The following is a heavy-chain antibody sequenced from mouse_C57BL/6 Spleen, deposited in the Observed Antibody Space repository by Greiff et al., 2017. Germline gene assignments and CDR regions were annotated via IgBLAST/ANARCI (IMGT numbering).Heavy chain of an antibody. CDR2: IDPETGGT. CDR3: TREEDGSSYGY. V-gene: IGHV1-15*01. Sequence: VQLQQSGAELVRPGASVTLSCKASGYTFTDYEMHWVKQTPVHGLEWIGAIDPETGGTAYNQKFKGKAILTADKSSSTAYMELRSLTSEDSAVYYCTREEDGSSYGYWGQGTTLTVSS. J-gene: IGHJ2*01. D-gene: IGHD1-1*01. CDR1: GYTFTDYE.